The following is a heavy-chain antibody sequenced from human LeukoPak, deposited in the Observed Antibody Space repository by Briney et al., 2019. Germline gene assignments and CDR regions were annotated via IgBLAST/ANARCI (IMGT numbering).Heavy chain of an antibody. V-gene: IGHV3-30*04. Sequence: GRSLRLSCAASGFTFSSYAMHWVRQAPGKGLEWVAVISYDGNIKYYTDSVKGRFTISRDNSKNTLYLQMNSLRAEDTAVYYCARDYLMGGTTGKAFDIWGQGTMVTISS. CDR2: ISYDGNIK. CDR3: ARDYLMGGTTGKAFDI. J-gene: IGHJ3*02. D-gene: IGHD1-26*01. CDR1: GFTFSSYA.